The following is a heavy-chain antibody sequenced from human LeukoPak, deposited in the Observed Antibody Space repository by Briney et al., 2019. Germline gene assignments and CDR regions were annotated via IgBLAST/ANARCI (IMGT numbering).Heavy chain of an antibody. Sequence: GGSLRLSCLASGFAFSSFGMHWVRQAPGRGLEWVTFIRFDGSNEYYADSVKGRFTISRDNSKNTLYLQMNSLRAEDTAVYYCARRTYYDFWSGYYTAEYFQHWGQGTLVTVSS. CDR1: GFAFSSFG. V-gene: IGHV3-30*02. CDR2: IRFDGSNE. CDR3: ARRTYYDFWSGYYTAEYFQH. D-gene: IGHD3-3*01. J-gene: IGHJ1*01.